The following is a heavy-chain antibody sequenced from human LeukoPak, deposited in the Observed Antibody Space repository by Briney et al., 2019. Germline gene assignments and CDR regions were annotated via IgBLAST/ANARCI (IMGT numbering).Heavy chain of an antibody. J-gene: IGHJ4*02. V-gene: IGHV1-2*02. CDR1: GYTFTGYY. CDR2: INPDSGGT. CDR3: ARFAVHRRLTVAGQFGLDY. Sequence: ASVKVSCKASGYTFTGYYMHWVRQAPGQGLEWMGWINPDSGGTNYAQKFQGRVTMTRDTSISTAYMELSRLRSDDTAVYYCARFAVHRRLTVAGQFGLDYWGQGTLVTVSS. D-gene: IGHD6-19*01.